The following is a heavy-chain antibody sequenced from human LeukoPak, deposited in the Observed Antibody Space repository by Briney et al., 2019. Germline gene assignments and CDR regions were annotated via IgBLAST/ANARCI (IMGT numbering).Heavy chain of an antibody. CDR3: ARGLIVVVPAASYYYYGMDV. J-gene: IGHJ6*04. D-gene: IGHD2-2*01. V-gene: IGHV4-34*01. Sequence: PSETLSLTCAVYAGSFSGYYWSWIRQPPGKGLEWIGEINHSGSTNYNPSLKSRVNISVDTSKNQFSLKLSSVTAADTAVYYCARGLIVVVPAASYYYYGMDVWGKGTTVTVSS. CDR1: AGSFSGYY. CDR2: INHSGST.